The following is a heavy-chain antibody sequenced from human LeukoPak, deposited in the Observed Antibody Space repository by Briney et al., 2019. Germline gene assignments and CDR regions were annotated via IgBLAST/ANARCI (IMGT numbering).Heavy chain of an antibody. V-gene: IGHV3-21*01. CDR3: ARGGSGSYVYFDY. CDR1: GFTFSSYS. J-gene: IGHJ4*02. CDR2: ISSSSSYI. Sequence: GGSLRLSCAASGFTFSSYSMNWVRQAPGKGLEWVSSISSSSSYIYYADSVKGRFTISRDNAKNSLYLQMNSLRAEDTAVYYCARGGSGSYVYFDYWGQGTLVTVSS. D-gene: IGHD1-26*01.